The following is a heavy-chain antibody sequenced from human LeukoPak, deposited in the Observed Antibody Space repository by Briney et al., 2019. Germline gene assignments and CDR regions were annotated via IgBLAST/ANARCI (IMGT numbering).Heavy chain of an antibody. D-gene: IGHD1-26*01. V-gene: IGHV3-23*01. Sequence: GGSLRLSCAASGFTFSSSAMSWVRQAPGKGLEWVSAISNNGGYTYYADSVKGRFTISSDSSKSTLFLHMNTLRAEDTAIYYCAKDRTVGASYWYFDLWGRGTLVTVSS. CDR1: GFTFSSSA. CDR3: AKDRTVGASYWYFDL. J-gene: IGHJ2*01. CDR2: ISNNGGYT.